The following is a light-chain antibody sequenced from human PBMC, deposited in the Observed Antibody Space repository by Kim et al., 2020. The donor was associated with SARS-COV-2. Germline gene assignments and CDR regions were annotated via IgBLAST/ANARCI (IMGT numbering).Light chain of an antibody. CDR3: QSYDSSLGGSKV. CDR1: GSNVGANYV. J-gene: IGLJ3*02. Sequence: VTFSCTGNGSNVGANYVVHWYQQLPGTAPKLLNYSNTNRPSGDPDRFSGSESGASASLAITGLQAEDEAEYFCQSYDSSLGGSKVFGGGTQLTVL. V-gene: IGLV1-40*01. CDR2: SNT.